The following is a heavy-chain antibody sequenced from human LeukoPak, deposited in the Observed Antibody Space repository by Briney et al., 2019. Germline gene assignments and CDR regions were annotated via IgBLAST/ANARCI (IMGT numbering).Heavy chain of an antibody. CDR1: GFTFSDYD. CDR3: ARGGIAGRPVYYYYMDV. V-gene: IGHV3-21*01. Sequence: GGSLRLSCSASGFTFSDYDMNWVRQAPGKGLEWVSSISALSTYIYYADSVKGRFTISRDNVEKSAYLELSGLTAHDTAIYYCARGGIAGRPVYYYYMDVWGKGTTVTVSS. D-gene: IGHD6-6*01. J-gene: IGHJ6*03. CDR2: ISALSTYI.